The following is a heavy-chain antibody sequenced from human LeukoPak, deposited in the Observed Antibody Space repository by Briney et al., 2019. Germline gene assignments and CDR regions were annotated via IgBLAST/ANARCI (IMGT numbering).Heavy chain of an antibody. V-gene: IGHV4-59*01. D-gene: IGHD1-26*01. J-gene: IGHJ3*02. CDR1: GGSISSYY. CDR2: IYYSGST. CDR3: ARETSGSYSGAFDI. Sequence: PSETLSLTCTVSGGSISSYYWSWIRQPPGKGLEWIGYIYYSGSTNYNPSLKSRVTISVDTSKNQFSLKLSSVTAADTAVYYCARETSGSYSGAFDIWGQGTMVAVSS.